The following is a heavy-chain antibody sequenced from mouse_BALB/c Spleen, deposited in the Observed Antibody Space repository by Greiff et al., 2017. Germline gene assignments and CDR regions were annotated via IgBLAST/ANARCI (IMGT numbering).Heavy chain of an antibody. CDR1: GFAFSSYD. D-gene: IGHD2-10*02. J-gene: IGHJ2*01. Sequence: EVQVVESGGGLVKPGGSLKLSCAASGFAFSSYDMSWVRQTPEKRLEWVAYISSGGGSTYYPDTVKGRFTISRDNAKNTLYLQMSSLKSEDTAMYYCARLYGNSFDYWGQGTTLTVSS. V-gene: IGHV5-12-1*01. CDR2: ISSGGGST. CDR3: ARLYGNSFDY.